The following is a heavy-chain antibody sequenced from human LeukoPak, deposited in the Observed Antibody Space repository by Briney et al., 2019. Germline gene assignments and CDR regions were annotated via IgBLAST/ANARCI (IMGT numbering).Heavy chain of an antibody. CDR3: ANNFDC. CDR1: GFTFSNYG. J-gene: IGHJ4*02. Sequence: GRSLRLSCAASGFTFSNYGMHWVRQAPGKGLEWVAVIWHDGSNKYYADSVKGRFTISRDNSKNTLYLQMNSLRAEDTAVYYCANNFDCWGQGTLVTVSS. V-gene: IGHV3-33*06. CDR2: IWHDGSNK.